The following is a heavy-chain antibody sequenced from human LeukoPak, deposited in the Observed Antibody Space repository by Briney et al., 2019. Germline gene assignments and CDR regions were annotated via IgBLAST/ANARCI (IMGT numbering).Heavy chain of an antibody. V-gene: IGHV4-39*01. J-gene: IGHJ4*02. Sequence: SETLPLTCVVSRGSISSSSYYWGWIRQPPGKGLEWIGNIRYSGSAYNSPSLKSRVTISVDTSKNQFSLKLNSVTAADTAVYYCAKLPNIAVAGGFDYWGQGPLVTVTS. CDR3: AKLPNIAVAGGFDY. CDR2: IRYSGSA. CDR1: RGSISSSSYY. D-gene: IGHD6-19*01.